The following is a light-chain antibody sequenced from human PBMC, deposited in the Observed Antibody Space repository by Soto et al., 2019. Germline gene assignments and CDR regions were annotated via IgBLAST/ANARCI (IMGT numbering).Light chain of an antibody. CDR2: VAS. CDR3: QHRHSNPLP. V-gene: IGKV1-39*01. CDR1: GSGSKY. Sequence: DIHMTQSPSSLSVSVGDRVTITCRASGSGSKYLSWYQQKPGKAHKLLIYVASSLDSGAQSSFSGSGSGTDITLTITILHPEDFTTYYCQHRHSNPLPVGQ. J-gene: IGKJ1*01.